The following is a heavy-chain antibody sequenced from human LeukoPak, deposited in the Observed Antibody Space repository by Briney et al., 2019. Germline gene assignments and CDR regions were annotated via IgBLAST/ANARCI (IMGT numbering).Heavy chain of an antibody. CDR2: IIPIFGTA. CDR3: AREGGYRVRDAFDI. CDR1: GGTFSSYA. Sequence: SVKVSCKASGGTFSSYAISWVRQAPGQRLEWMGGIIPIFGTANYAQKFQGRVTITTDESTSTAYMELSSLRSEDTAVHYCAREGGYRVRDAFDIWGQGTMVTVSS. D-gene: IGHD3-22*01. J-gene: IGHJ3*02. V-gene: IGHV1-69*05.